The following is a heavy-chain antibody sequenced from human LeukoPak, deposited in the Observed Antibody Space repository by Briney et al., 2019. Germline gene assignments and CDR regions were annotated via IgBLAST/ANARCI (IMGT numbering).Heavy chain of an antibody. Sequence: GGSLRLSCAASGFTFSSYAMSWVRQAPGKGLEWVSAISGSGGSTYYADSVKGRFTISRDNSKNTLYLQMNSLRAEDTAVYYCAKELPHCSGGSCYFPRYFDYWGQGTLVTVSS. CDR2: ISGSGGST. J-gene: IGHJ4*02. D-gene: IGHD2-15*01. V-gene: IGHV3-23*01. CDR3: AKELPHCSGGSCYFPRYFDY. CDR1: GFTFSSYA.